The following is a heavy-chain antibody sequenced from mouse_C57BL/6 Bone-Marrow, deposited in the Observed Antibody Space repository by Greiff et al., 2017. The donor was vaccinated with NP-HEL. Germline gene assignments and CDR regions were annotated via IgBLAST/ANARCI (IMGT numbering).Heavy chain of an antibody. V-gene: IGHV1-52*01. D-gene: IGHD2-2*01. CDR2: IDPSDSET. CDR3: ARGGIYYGSLWFAY. Sequence: VQLQQPGAELVRPGSSVKLSCKASGYTFTSYWMHWVKQRPIQGLEWIGNIDPSDSETHYNQKFKDKATLTVDKSSSTAYMQLSSLTSEDSAVYYCARGGIYYGSLWFAYWGQGTLVTVSA. J-gene: IGHJ3*01. CDR1: GYTFTSYW.